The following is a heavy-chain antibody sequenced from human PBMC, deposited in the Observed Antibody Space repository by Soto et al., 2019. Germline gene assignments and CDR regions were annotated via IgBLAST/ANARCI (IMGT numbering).Heavy chain of an antibody. J-gene: IGHJ6*03. CDR2: MNPNSGNT. CDR3: ARAHLSIAAAGDFYYYYYMDV. Sequence: QVQLVQSGAEVKKPGASVKVSCKASGYTFTSYDINWVRQATGQGLEWMGWMNPNSGNTGYAQKFQGRVTMTRNTSLSTAYMELSSLRSEDTAVYYCARAHLSIAAAGDFYYYYYMDVWGKGTTVTVSS. D-gene: IGHD6-13*01. CDR1: GYTFTSYD. V-gene: IGHV1-8*01.